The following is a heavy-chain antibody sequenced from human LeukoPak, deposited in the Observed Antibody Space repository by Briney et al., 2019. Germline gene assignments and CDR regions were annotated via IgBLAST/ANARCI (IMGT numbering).Heavy chain of an antibody. V-gene: IGHV1-18*04. CDR3: ARDGTRGYCSSTSCPYYYYGMDV. CDR1: GYTLTSYG. Sequence: ASVKVSCMASGYTLTSYGFSWVRQAPGQGVEWMGWISAFNGNTNYAQKLQSRVTTTTDTSTSTAYMELRSLRSDDTAVYYCARDGTRGYCSSTSCPYYYYGMDVWGKGTTVTVSS. J-gene: IGHJ6*04. CDR2: ISAFNGNT. D-gene: IGHD2-2*01.